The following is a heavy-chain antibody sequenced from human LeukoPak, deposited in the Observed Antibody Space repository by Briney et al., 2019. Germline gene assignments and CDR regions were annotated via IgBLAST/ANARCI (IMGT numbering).Heavy chain of an antibody. V-gene: IGHV4-59*01. CDR1: SGSINGYY. Sequence: SETLSLTCTVSSGSINGYYWSWVRQPPGKGLKWIGYVYFSGSTKYNPSLESRVTISLDTSKNQFSLKLSSVTAADTAVYYCARSIAVAGTGIDYWGQGTLVTVSS. CDR2: VYFSGST. CDR3: ARSIAVAGTGIDY. J-gene: IGHJ4*02. D-gene: IGHD6-19*01.